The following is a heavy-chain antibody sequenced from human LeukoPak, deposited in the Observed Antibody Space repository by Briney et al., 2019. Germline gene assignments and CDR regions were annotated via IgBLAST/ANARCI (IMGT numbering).Heavy chain of an antibody. D-gene: IGHD1-26*01. Sequence: GGSLRLSCAASGLTFSRFSMHWVRQAPGKGLEWVSYISHSSSTIYYADSAKGRFTISRDNAKNSLYLQMDSLRAEDTAVYYCARAGTDYYMDVWGKGTTVTVSS. CDR3: ARAGTDYYMDV. CDR2: ISHSSSTI. V-gene: IGHV3-48*01. J-gene: IGHJ6*03. CDR1: GLTFSRFS.